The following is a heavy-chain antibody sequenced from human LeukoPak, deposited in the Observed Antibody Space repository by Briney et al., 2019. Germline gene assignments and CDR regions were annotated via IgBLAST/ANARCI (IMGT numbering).Heavy chain of an antibody. D-gene: IGHD2-2*01. CDR1: GFSFSNYW. V-gene: IGHV3-7*01. J-gene: IGHJ5*02. Sequence: GGSLRPSCSVSGFSFSNYWMSWVRQAPGKGLEWVASINEDGSQKQYVDSVKGRFTISRDNAKNSLYLQVNSLRAEDTAVYYCATGRSMPTWGQGTLVTVSS. CDR2: INEDGSQK. CDR3: ATGRSMPT.